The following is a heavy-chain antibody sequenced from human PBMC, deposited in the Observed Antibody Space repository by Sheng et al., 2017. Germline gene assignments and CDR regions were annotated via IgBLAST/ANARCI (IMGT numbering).Heavy chain of an antibody. J-gene: IGHJ6*02. CDR1: GFTFDDYA. V-gene: IGHV3-43D*04. CDR3: AKDKQYQLLGGMDV. CDR2: ISWDGGST. Sequence: EVQLVESGGVVVQPGGSLRLSCAASGFTFDDYAMHWVRQAPGKGLEWVSLISWDGGSTYYADSVKGRFTISRDNSKNSLYLQMNSLRAEDTALYYCAKDKQYQLLGGMDVWGQGTTVTVSS. D-gene: IGHD2-2*01.